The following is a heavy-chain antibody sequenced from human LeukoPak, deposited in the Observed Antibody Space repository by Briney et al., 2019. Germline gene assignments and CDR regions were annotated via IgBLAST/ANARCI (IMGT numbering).Heavy chain of an antibody. D-gene: IGHD1-26*01. CDR1: GTTFDSHY. Sequence: GGSLRLSCAASGTTFDSHYMTWVRQTPEKGLEWVANINQDGSEKNYVDSVKGRFTISRDNAKKSLYLQMNSLRAEDTAVYYCASAAGWESAYWGQGTLVTVSS. J-gene: IGHJ4*02. V-gene: IGHV3-7*01. CDR3: ASAAGWESAY. CDR2: INQDGSEK.